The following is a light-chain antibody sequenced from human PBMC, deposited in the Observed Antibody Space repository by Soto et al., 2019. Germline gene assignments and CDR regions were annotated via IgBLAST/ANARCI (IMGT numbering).Light chain of an antibody. V-gene: IGKV1-8*01. CDR2: AAS. CDR3: QQYYSYPRT. J-gene: IGKJ1*01. Sequence: AIRMTQSPSSFSASTGDRVTITCRASQGISSYLAWYQQKPGKAPKLLINAASTLQSGVPSRFSGSGSGTDFTLTICCLQSEDFATYYCQQYYSYPRTFGQGTKVEIK. CDR1: QGISSY.